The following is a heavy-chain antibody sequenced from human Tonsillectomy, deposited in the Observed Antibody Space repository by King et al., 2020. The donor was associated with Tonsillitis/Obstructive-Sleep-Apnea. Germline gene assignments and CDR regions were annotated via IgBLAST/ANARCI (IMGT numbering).Heavy chain of an antibody. J-gene: IGHJ4*02. CDR3: ARAWRIDF. CDR1: GFTFRNYW. CDR2: IKQDGSDK. V-gene: IGHV3-7*04. Sequence: QLVQSGGGLVQPGGSLRLSCAASGFTFRNYWMSWVRQAPGKGLEWVANIKQDGSDKHYVESVKGRFTLSRDNAKNSLYLQMNSLRAEDTALYYCARAWRIDFWGQGTLVTVSS.